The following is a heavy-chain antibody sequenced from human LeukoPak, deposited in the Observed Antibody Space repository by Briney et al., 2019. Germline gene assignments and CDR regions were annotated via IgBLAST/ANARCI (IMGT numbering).Heavy chain of an antibody. CDR1: GFTFSSYG. V-gene: IGHV3-48*04. Sequence: GGSLRLSCGASGFTFSSYGMLWVRQAPGKGLEWVSYISSGGSTIYYADSVKGRITTSRDNAKNSLYLQMNSLRAEDTAVYYCAREPYYYDSSGYYIPGAFDIWGQGTMVTVSS. J-gene: IGHJ3*02. D-gene: IGHD3-22*01. CDR2: ISSGGSTI. CDR3: AREPYYYDSSGYYIPGAFDI.